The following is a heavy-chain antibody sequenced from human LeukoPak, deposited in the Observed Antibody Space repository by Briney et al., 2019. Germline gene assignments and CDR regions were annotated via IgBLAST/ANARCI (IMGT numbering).Heavy chain of an antibody. V-gene: IGHV4-59*01. Sequence: PSETLSLTCTVSGGSISSYYWSWIRQPPGKGLEWIGYIYYSGSTNYNPSLKSRVTISVDTSKNQFSLKLNSVTAADTAIYYCARVYYYGSGSNYYYQMGVWGKGTTVTVSS. D-gene: IGHD3-10*01. CDR1: GGSISSYY. J-gene: IGHJ6*03. CDR3: ARVYYYGSGSNYYYQMGV. CDR2: IYYSGST.